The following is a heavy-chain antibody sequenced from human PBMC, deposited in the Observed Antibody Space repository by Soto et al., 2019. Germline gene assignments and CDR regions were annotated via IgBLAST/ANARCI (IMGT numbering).Heavy chain of an antibody. Sequence: SETLSLTCTVSGGSISSSSYYWGWIRQPPGKGLEWIGSIYYSGSTYYNPSLKSRVTISVDTSQNPFSLQMSSVTAADKAVYYCARRLIAVAGTNAFDIWGQGKMVT. CDR1: GGSISSSSYY. V-gene: IGHV4-39*01. CDR3: ARRLIAVAGTNAFDI. CDR2: IYYSGST. D-gene: IGHD6-19*01. J-gene: IGHJ3*02.